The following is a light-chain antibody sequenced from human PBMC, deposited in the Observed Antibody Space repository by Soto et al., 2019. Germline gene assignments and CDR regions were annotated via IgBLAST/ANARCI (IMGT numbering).Light chain of an antibody. Sequence: DIQMTQSPSTLSASVGDRVPITCRASQSIGTWLAWYQQKPGKAPNLLIYKASNLESGVPSRFSGSGSGTEFTLTISSLQPDDFATYYCQQYNTYSAWTFGQGTKVEIK. CDR2: KAS. J-gene: IGKJ1*01. CDR1: QSIGTW. CDR3: QQYNTYSAWT. V-gene: IGKV1-5*03.